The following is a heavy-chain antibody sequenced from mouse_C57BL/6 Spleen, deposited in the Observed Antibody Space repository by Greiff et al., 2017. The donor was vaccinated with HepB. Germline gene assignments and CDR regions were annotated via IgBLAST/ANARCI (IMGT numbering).Heavy chain of an antibody. CDR2: ISSGSSTI. V-gene: IGHV5-17*01. CDR3: AVRGRGAMDY. J-gene: IGHJ4*01. Sequence: EVKLMESGGGLVKPGGSLKLSCAASGFTFSDYGMHWVRQAPEKGLEWVAYISSGSSTIYYADTVKGRFTISRDNAKNTLFLQMTSLRSEDTAMYYCAVRGRGAMDYWGQGTSVTVSS. D-gene: IGHD2-14*01. CDR1: GFTFSDYG.